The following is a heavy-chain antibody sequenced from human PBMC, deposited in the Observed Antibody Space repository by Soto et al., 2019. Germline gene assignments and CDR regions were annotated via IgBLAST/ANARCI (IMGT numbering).Heavy chain of an antibody. CDR1: GGTFNSYT. D-gene: IGHD3-22*01. J-gene: IGHJ5*02. V-gene: IGHV1-69*02. Sequence: SVKVSCKASGGTFNSYTISWVRQAPGQGLEWMGRIIPILAIANSAQKFQGRVTITADKSTSTAYMELSSLRSEDTAIYYCARSSNFDSSGYSFDHWGQGTLVTVSS. CDR2: IIPILAIA. CDR3: ARSSNFDSSGYSFDH.